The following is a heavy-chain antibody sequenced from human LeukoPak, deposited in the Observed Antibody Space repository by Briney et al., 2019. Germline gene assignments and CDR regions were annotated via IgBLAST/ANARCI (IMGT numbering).Heavy chain of an antibody. V-gene: IGHV1-18*03. CDR2: ISAYNGNT. J-gene: IGHJ4*02. CDR3: AREEGATSGDY. CDR1: GYTFTNYG. D-gene: IGHD1-26*01. Sequence: ASVKVSCKASGYTFTNYGINRVRQAPGQGLEWMGWISAYNGNTNYAQKLQGRATMTTDTSTSTAYMELRSLRSDDMAVYYCAREEGATSGDYWGQGTLVTVSS.